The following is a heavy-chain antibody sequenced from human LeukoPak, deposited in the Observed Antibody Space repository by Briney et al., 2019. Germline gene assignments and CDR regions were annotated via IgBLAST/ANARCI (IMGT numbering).Heavy chain of an antibody. CDR3: ARGRDITIFGVVILYNWFDP. Sequence: SETLSLTCAVYGGSFSGYYWSWIRQPPGKGLEGIGEINHRGSTNYNPSLKSRVTISVDTSKNQFSLKLSSVTAADTAVYYCARGRDITIFGVVILYNWFDPWGQGTLVTVSS. D-gene: IGHD3-3*01. CDR2: INHRGST. V-gene: IGHV4-34*01. CDR1: GGSFSGYY. J-gene: IGHJ5*02.